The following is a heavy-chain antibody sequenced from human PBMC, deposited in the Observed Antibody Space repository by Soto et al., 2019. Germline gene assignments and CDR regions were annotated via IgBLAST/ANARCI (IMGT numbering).Heavy chain of an antibody. J-gene: IGHJ4*02. CDR2: IYYSGST. V-gene: IGHV4-59*08. D-gene: IGHD1-26*01. Sequence: QVQLQESGPGLAKPSETLSLTCTVPGGSISTYYWSWIRHPPGKGLEWIGYIYYSGSTNYNPSIKSLVYISVDTSKNQFSLKPSSVTAADTAVYFCARGGGRHIDYWGQGTLVTVSS. CDR1: GGSISTYY. CDR3: ARGGGRHIDY.